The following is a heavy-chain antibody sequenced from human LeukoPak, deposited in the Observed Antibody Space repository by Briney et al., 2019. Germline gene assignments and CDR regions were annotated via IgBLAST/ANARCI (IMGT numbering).Heavy chain of an antibody. Sequence: SETLSLTRTVSGGSISSGGYYWSWIRQHPGKGLEWIGYIYYSGSTYYNPSPKSRVTISVDTSKNQFSLKLSSVTAADTAVYYCAATTVTTGWFDPWGQGTLVTVSS. V-gene: IGHV4-31*03. CDR1: GGSISSGGYY. CDR2: IYYSGST. D-gene: IGHD4-11*01. J-gene: IGHJ5*02. CDR3: AATTVTTGWFDP.